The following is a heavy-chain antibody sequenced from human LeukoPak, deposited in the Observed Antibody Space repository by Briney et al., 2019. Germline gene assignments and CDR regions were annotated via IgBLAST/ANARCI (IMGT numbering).Heavy chain of an antibody. CDR2: TNNRGSST. J-gene: IGHJ4*02. V-gene: IGHV3-23*01. CDR3: AKERQTGDYFTSDY. CDR1: GFTFSSYW. D-gene: IGHD4-17*01. Sequence: PGGSLRLSCAASGFTFSSYWMSWVRQAPGEGLEWLSATNNRGSSTYYAGSVKDRFTISRDNSENTLYLQMNSLTVDDTAVYFCAKERQTGDYFTSDYWGQGTLVTVSS.